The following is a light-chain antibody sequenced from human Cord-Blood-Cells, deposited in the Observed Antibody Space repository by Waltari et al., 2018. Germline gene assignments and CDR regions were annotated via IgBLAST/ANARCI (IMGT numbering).Light chain of an antibody. CDR1: QSVSSSY. J-gene: IGKJ1*01. Sequence: ESVLTQSPGTLSLSPGSIATLACRATQSVSSSYLAWYQQKPGQAPRLLIYGASSRANGIPARFSGSGSGTDFTLTISRLEPEDFAAYYCQQYGSSPTFGQGTKVEIK. CDR2: GAS. CDR3: QQYGSSPT. V-gene: IGKV3-20*01.